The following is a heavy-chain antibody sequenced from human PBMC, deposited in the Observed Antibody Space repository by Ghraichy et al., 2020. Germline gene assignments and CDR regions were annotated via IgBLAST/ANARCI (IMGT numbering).Heavy chain of an antibody. CDR1: GFTFSSYA. Sequence: GGSLRLSCAASGFTFSSYAMSWVRQAPGKGLEWVSAISGSGGSTYYADSVKGRFTISRDNSKNTLYLQMNSLRAEDTAVYYCAKEVVAVAADYSRAGGMDVWGQGTTVTVSS. V-gene: IGHV3-23*01. J-gene: IGHJ6*02. CDR2: ISGSGGST. D-gene: IGHD6-19*01. CDR3: AKEVVAVAADYSRAGGMDV.